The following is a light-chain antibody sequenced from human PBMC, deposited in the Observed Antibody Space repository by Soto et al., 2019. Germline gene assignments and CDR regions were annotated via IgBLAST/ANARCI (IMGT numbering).Light chain of an antibody. Sequence: QSALTQPASVSGSPGQSITISCTGTSSDVGGYNYVSWYQQHPGKAPKLMIYDVTNRPSGVSNRFSGSKSGNTASLTISGLQAEDEADYYCNSYTTSRTRVFGTGTQLTVL. CDR1: SSDVGGYNY. CDR3: NSYTTSRTRV. CDR2: DVT. V-gene: IGLV2-14*03. J-gene: IGLJ1*01.